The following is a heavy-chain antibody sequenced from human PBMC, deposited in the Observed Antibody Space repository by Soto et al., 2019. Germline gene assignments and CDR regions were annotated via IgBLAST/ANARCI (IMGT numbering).Heavy chain of an antibody. V-gene: IGHV4-39*01. CDR2: IYYSGST. J-gene: IGHJ5*02. Sequence: SETLSLTCTVSGCSISSSSYYWGWIRQPPGKGLEWIGRIYYSGSTYYNPSLKSRVTISVDTSKNQFSLTLSSVTAADPAVYYCARPRAGYGRGGSGDPSRSFCGTPCGPRGQG. CDR3: ARPRAGYGRGGSGDPSRSFCGTPCGP. CDR1: GCSISSSSYY. D-gene: IGHD2-15*01.